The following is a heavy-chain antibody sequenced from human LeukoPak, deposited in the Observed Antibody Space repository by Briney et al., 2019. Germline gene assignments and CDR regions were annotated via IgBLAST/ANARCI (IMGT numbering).Heavy chain of an antibody. J-gene: IGHJ5*02. V-gene: IGHV4-31*03. CDR1: GGSISSGGYY. D-gene: IGHD2-15*01. CDR2: IYYSGST. Sequence: SETLSLTCTVSGGSISSGGYYWSWIRQHPGTGLEWIGYIYYSGSTYYNPSLKSRVTISVDTSKNQSSLKLSSVTAADTAVYYCARDPGGPYCSGGSCTNWFDPWGQGTLVTVSS. CDR3: ARDPGGPYCSGGSCTNWFDP.